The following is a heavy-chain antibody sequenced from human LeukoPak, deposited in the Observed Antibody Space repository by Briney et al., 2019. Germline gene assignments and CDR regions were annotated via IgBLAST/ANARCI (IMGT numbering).Heavy chain of an antibody. V-gene: IGHV1-18*04. CDR1: GYTFTSYG. D-gene: IGHD6-13*01. CDR3: ARDSGAAGTRPFDY. CDR2: ISSYNGNT. Sequence: GASVKVSCKASGYTFTSYGISWVRQAPGQGLEWMGWISSYNGNTNYAQKLQGRVTMTTDTSTSTAYMELRSLRSDDTAVYYCARDSGAAGTRPFDYWGQGTLVTVSS. J-gene: IGHJ4*02.